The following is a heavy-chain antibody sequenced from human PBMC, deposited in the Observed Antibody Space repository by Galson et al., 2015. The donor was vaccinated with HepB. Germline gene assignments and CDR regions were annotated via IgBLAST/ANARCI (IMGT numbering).Heavy chain of an antibody. J-gene: IGHJ6*02. CDR3: AADSAATGGIYYYYGMDV. CDR1: GYTFTTYG. D-gene: IGHD2-15*01. V-gene: IGHV1-58*02. CDR2: IVVGSGNT. Sequence: SVKVSCKASGYTFTTYGINWVRQAPGQGLEWIGWIVVGSGNTNYAQKFQERVTITRDMSTSTAYMELSSLRSEDTAVYYCAADSAATGGIYYYYGMDVWGQGTTFTVSS.